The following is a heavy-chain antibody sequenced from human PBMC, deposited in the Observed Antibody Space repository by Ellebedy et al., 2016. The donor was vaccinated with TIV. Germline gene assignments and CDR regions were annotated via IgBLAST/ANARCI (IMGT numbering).Heavy chain of an antibody. CDR3: ARAGKDYYGLGGGDWFDP. CDR2: IYYSWST. CDR1: GGSVSSGFYY. Sequence: MPSETLSLTCTVSGGSVSSGFYYWSWIRQPPGKGLEYIGYIYYSWSTNYNPSLKSRVTISVDTSKNQFSLKLSSVTTADTAVYYCARAGKDYYGLGGGDWFDPWGQGTLVTVSS. V-gene: IGHV4-61*01. J-gene: IGHJ5*02. D-gene: IGHD3-10*01.